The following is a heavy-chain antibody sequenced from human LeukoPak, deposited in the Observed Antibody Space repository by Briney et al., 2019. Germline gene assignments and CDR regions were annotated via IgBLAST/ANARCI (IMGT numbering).Heavy chain of an antibody. D-gene: IGHD6-19*01. CDR1: GGSISSYY. CDR2: IYTSGST. V-gene: IGHV4-4*07. J-gene: IGHJ6*02. CDR3: ARDREQWLEPYYYYGMDV. Sequence: PSETLSLTCTVSGGSISSYYWSWIRQPAGKGLEWIGRIYTSGSTNYNPSLKSRVTMSVDTSKNQFSLKLSSVTAADTAVYYCARDREQWLEPYYYYGMDVWGQGTTVTVYS.